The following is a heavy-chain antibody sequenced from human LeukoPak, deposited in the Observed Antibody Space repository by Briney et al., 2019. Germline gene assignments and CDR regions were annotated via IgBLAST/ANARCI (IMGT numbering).Heavy chain of an antibody. V-gene: IGHV1-69*05. D-gene: IGHD6-6*01. Sequence: LRASVKVSCKASGGTFSSYAISWVRQAPGQGLEWMGGIIPIFGTANYAQKFQGRVTITTDESTSTAYMELSSLRSEDTAVYYCARDTAPSIAAREDYYYYYYMDVWGKGTTVTVSS. CDR1: GGTFSSYA. CDR3: ARDTAPSIAAREDYYYYYYMDV. CDR2: IIPIFGTA. J-gene: IGHJ6*03.